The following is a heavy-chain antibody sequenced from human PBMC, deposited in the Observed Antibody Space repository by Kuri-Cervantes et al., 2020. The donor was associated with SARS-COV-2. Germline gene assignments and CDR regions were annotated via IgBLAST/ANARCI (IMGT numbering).Heavy chain of an antibody. Sequence: LSLTCAASGFTFSSYAMHWVRQAPGKGLEWVAVISYDGSNKYYADSVKGRFTISRDNSKNTLYLQMNSLRAEDTAVYYCARGVSERYFDWLLSPVGGGYFDYWGQGTLVTVSS. V-gene: IGHV3-30-3*01. D-gene: IGHD3-9*01. CDR1: GFTFSSYA. CDR2: ISYDGSNK. J-gene: IGHJ4*02. CDR3: ARGVSERYFDWLLSPVGGGYFDY.